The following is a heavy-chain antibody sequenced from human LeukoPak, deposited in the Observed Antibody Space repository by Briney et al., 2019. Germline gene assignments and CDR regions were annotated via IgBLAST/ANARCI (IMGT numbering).Heavy chain of an antibody. Sequence: GGSLRLSCAASGFTFSSYGMHCVRQAPGKGLDWVAVISYNGINAQYADSVKGRFTISRDSSKNTLFLQMNSLTTEDTAVYYCAKDGDIVSTILPDYWGQGTLVTVSS. CDR1: GFTFSSYG. D-gene: IGHD5/OR15-5a*01. CDR3: AKDGDIVSTILPDY. V-gene: IGHV3-30*18. CDR2: ISYNGINA. J-gene: IGHJ4*02.